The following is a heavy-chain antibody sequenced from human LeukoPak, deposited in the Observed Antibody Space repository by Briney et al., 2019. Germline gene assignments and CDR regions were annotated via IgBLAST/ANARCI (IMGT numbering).Heavy chain of an antibody. D-gene: IGHD3-3*01. CDR2: INPNSGGT. V-gene: IGHV1-2*02. Sequence: ASVKVSCKASGGTFSSYAISWVRQAPGQGLEWMGWINPNSGGTNYAQKFQGRVTMTRDTSISTAYMELSRLRSDDTAVYYCARYGVSGTPYDFWSTNWFDPWGQGTLVTVSS. CDR1: GGTFSSYA. CDR3: ARYGVSGTPYDFWSTNWFDP. J-gene: IGHJ5*02.